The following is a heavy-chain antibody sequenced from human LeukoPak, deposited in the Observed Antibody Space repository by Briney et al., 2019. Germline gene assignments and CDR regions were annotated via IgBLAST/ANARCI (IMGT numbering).Heavy chain of an antibody. V-gene: IGHV3-72*01. CDR2: IRNKDNKYII. D-gene: IGHD1-26*01. CDR1: GFTFSAHC. CDR3: ARVGNYLDY. Sequence: GGSLRLSCAASGFTFSAHCMDWVPQTPGKGLEWVGRIRNKDNKYIIEYAASVKGRFTISRDDSKNKLYLQMNSLKTKDTAVYYCARVGNYLDYWGQGTLVIVSS. J-gene: IGHJ4*02.